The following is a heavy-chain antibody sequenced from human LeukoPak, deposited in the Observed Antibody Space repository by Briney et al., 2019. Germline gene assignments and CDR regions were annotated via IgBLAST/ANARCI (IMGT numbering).Heavy chain of an antibody. CDR2: IIPTFGTA. CDR1: GGTSSSYA. V-gene: IGHV1-69*13. Sequence: SVKVSCKASGGTSSSYAISWVRQAPGQGLEWMGGIIPTFGTANYAQKFQGRVTITADESTSTAYMELSSLRSEDTAVYYCARDRPKGGDFDYWGQGTLVTVSS. J-gene: IGHJ4*02. CDR3: ARDRPKGGDFDY.